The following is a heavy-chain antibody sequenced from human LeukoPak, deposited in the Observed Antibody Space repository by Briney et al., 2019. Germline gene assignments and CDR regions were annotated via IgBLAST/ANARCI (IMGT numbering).Heavy chain of an antibody. J-gene: IGHJ5*02. V-gene: IGHV3-21*01. CDR1: GFTFSSYS. D-gene: IGHD3-10*01. CDR2: ISHSSSYI. Sequence: GGSLRLSCAASGFTFSSYSMHWVRQAPGKGLEWVSSISHSSSYIYYADSVKGRFTISRDNVKNSLYLQMSSLRAEDTAVYYCARVFVYRGIIKWFDPWGQGTLVTVSS. CDR3: ARVFVYRGIIKWFDP.